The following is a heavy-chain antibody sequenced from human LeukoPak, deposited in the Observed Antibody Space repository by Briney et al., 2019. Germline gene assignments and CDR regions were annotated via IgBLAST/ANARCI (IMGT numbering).Heavy chain of an antibody. V-gene: IGHV3-53*01. CDR2: IYSGGST. D-gene: IGHD3-3*01. CDR1: GFTVSSDY. CDR3: ARDRGWGRFSLGPDAFDI. Sequence: GGSLRLSCAASGFTVSSDYMSWVRQAPGKGLEWVSVIYSGGSTYYADSVKGRFTISRDNSKNTLYLQMNSLRAEDTAVYYCARDRGWGRFSLGPDAFDIWGQGTMVTVSS. J-gene: IGHJ3*02.